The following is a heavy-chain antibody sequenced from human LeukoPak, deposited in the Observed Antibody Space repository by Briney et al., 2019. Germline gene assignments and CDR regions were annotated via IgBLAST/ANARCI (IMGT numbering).Heavy chain of an antibody. J-gene: IGHJ6*03. D-gene: IGHD3-3*01. CDR2: MNANSGNK. CDR1: GSGFTIFG. V-gene: IGHV1-8*01. Sequence: ASVNLSCNASGSGFTIFGINWVRQATRPGLEWMGWMNANSGNKGYAQKFQGRVTMTMNTSITTAYMELSSLRSEDTAVYYCARGPEWRGDYYYMDVGGRGTTVTVPS. CDR3: ARGPEWRGDYYYMDV.